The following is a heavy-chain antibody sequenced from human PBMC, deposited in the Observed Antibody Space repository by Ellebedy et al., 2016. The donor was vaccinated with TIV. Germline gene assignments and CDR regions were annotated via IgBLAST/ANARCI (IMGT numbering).Heavy chain of an antibody. D-gene: IGHD3-10*01. CDR1: GYTLTDLS. CDR2: FDPEDGET. Sequence: ASVKVSXKVSGYTLTDLSMHWVRQAPGKGLEWMGGFDPEDGETIYAQKFQGRVTMTEDTSTDTAYMELSSLRSEDTAVYYCARGNKGRGRSPVDPWGQGTLVTVSS. V-gene: IGHV1-24*01. CDR3: ARGNKGRGRSPVDP. J-gene: IGHJ5*02.